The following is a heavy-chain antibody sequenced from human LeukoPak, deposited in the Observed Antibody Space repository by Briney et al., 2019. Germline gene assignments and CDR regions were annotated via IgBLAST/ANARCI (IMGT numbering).Heavy chain of an antibody. V-gene: IGHV3-21*06. CDR3: ARGEGSSWYYYYYGMDV. CDR2: ISSSSSYI. CDR1: GFTFSSYS. J-gene: IGHJ6*02. Sequence: GGSLRLSCAASGFTFSSYSMNWVRQAPGKGLERVSSISSSSSYIYYADSVKGRFTISRDNAKNSLYLQMNSLRAEDTAVYYCARGEGSSWYYYYYGMDVWGQGTTVTVSS. D-gene: IGHD6-13*01.